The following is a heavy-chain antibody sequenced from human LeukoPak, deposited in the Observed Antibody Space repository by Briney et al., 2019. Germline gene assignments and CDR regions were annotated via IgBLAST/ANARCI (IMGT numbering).Heavy chain of an antibody. J-gene: IGHJ3*02. CDR2: ISYDGSNK. V-gene: IGHV3-30*04. Sequence: GGSLRLSCAASGFTFSNYAMHWVRQAPGKGLEWVAVISYDGSNKYYADSVKGRFTISRDNSKNTLYLQMNSLRTEDTAVYYCAKKWSGDYDSSGINDAFDIWGQGTVVTVSS. CDR3: AKKWSGDYDSSGINDAFDI. D-gene: IGHD3-22*01. CDR1: GFTFSNYA.